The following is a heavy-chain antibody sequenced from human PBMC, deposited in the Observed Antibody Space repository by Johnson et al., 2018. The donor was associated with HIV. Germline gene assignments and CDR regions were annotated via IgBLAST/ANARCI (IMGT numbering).Heavy chain of an antibody. J-gene: IGHJ3*02. CDR2: SYSGGST. CDR1: GFTVSSNY. Sequence: VQLVESGGGLVQPGGSLRLSCAASGFTVSSNYMSWVRQAPGRGLEWVSVSYSGGSTYYADSVKGRFTISRDNSKNTLYLQMNRLRAEDTAVYYCASQQTAGLRLGDLSSYDAFDIWGQGTMVTVSS. CDR3: ASQQTAGLRLGDLSSYDAFDI. V-gene: IGHV3-66*04. D-gene: IGHD3-16*02.